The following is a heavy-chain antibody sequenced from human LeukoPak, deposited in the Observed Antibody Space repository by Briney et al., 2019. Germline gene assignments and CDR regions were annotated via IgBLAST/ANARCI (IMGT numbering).Heavy chain of an antibody. CDR3: TRDRGSGFYYVFDS. D-gene: IGHD3-22*01. CDR1: GFTVSRNY. Sequence: GGSLRLSCAASGFTVSRNYMSWVRQAPGKGLEWVSGIIPSGHTTYYADSVRGRFTISRDNAKKSLYLQMNSLRAEDTALYYCTRDRGSGFYYVFDSWGQGALVTVSS. CDR2: IPSGHTT. V-gene: IGHV3-53*01. J-gene: IGHJ4*02.